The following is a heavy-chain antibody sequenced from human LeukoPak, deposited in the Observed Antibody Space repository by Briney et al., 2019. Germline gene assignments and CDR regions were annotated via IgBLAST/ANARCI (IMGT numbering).Heavy chain of an antibody. D-gene: IGHD3-10*01. CDR2: ITSSSTYI. Sequence: GGSLRLSCAASGFTFSNYNMNWVRQAPGKGLEWVSSITSSSTYIYYADSVKGRFTISRDNAENSLYLQMNSLRAEDTAVYYCASEVAPGGYWGQGTLVTVSS. CDR3: ASEVAPGGY. CDR1: GFTFSNYN. V-gene: IGHV3-21*01. J-gene: IGHJ4*02.